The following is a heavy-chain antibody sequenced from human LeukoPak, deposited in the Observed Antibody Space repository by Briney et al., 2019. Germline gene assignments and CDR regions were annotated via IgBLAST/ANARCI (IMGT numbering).Heavy chain of an antibody. J-gene: IGHJ4*02. CDR2: IKQDGSEK. D-gene: IGHD1-26*01. CDR1: GFTFSSYG. Sequence: GGSLRLSCAASGFTFSSYGMSWVRQAPGKGLEWVANIKQDGSEKYYVDSVKGRFTISRDNAKNSLYLQMNSLRAEDTAVYYCAKPQIIVGANIFDYWGQGTLVTVSS. V-gene: IGHV3-7*03. CDR3: AKPQIIVGANIFDY.